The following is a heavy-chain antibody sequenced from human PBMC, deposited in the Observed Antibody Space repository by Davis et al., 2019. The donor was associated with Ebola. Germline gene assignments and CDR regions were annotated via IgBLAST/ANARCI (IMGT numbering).Heavy chain of an antibody. CDR1: GYTFTSYA. CDR2: INAGNGNT. J-gene: IGHJ4*02. D-gene: IGHD2-2*02. Sequence: ASVKVSCKASGYTFTSYAMHWVRQAPGQRLEWMGWINAGNGNTKYSQKFQGRVTMTEDTSTDTAYMELSSLRSEDTAVYYCATSTPPSTVGYCSSTSCYTWGSWGQGTLVTVSS. CDR3: ATSTPPSTVGYCSSTSCYTWGS. V-gene: IGHV1-3*01.